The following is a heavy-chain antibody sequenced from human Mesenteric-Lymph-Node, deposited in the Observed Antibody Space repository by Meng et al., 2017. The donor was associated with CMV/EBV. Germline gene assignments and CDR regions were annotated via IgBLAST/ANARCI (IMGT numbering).Heavy chain of an antibody. CDR2: ICPGDSDT. V-gene: IGHV5-51*01. CDR3: ARPRGHSSSWSGDAFDI. D-gene: IGHD6-13*01. J-gene: IGHJ3*02. Sequence: GESLKISCKGSGYSFTNYWIGWVRQMPGKGLEWMGIICPGDSDTRYSPSFQGQVTIPADKSISTAYLQWSSLKASDTAMYYCARPRGHSSSWSGDAFDIWGQGTMVTVSS. CDR1: GYSFTNYW.